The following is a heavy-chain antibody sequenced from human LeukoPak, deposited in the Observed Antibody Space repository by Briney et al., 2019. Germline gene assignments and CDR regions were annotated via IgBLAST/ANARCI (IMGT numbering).Heavy chain of an antibody. J-gene: IGHJ6*02. D-gene: IGHD2-2*01. Sequence: ASVKLSCTASGYTFTGYYMHWVRQAPGQGLEWMGWINPNSGGTNYAQKFQGRVTMTRDTSISTPYMELSRLRSDDTAVYYCARDKSIYCSSTSCYGDGMDVWGQGTTVTVSS. CDR2: INPNSGGT. V-gene: IGHV1-2*02. CDR1: GYTFTGYY. CDR3: ARDKSIYCSSTSCYGDGMDV.